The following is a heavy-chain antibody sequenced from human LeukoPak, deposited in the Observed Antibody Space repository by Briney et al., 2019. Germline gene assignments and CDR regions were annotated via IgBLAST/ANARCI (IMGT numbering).Heavy chain of an antibody. D-gene: IGHD3-3*01. CDR2: INCHSGGT. CDR1: GYTFTGYY. CDR3: ARGPRITIFGVVMANDAFDI. V-gene: IGHV1-2*02. J-gene: IGHJ3*02. Sequence: ASVKVSCRSSGYTFTGYYIHWVRQAPGQGLEWMGWINCHSGGTNHAQKFQGRVTMTRDTSSSTAYMELSRLRFDDTVVYYCARGPRITIFGVVMANDAFDIWGQGTMVTVSS.